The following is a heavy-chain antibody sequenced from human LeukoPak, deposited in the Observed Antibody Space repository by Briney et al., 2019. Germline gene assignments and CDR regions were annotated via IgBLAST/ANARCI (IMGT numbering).Heavy chain of an antibody. CDR1: GFTFDDYA. CDR2: ISWNSGSI. V-gene: IGHV3-9*01. D-gene: IGHD5-18*01. CDR3: AKLVGYSYRYYFDY. Sequence: PGRSLRLSCAASGFTFDDYAMHWVRQAPGKGLEWVSGISWNSGSIGYADSVKGRFTISRDNAKNSLYLQMNSLRAEDTALYYCAKLVGYSYRYYFDYWGQGTLVTVSS. J-gene: IGHJ4*02.